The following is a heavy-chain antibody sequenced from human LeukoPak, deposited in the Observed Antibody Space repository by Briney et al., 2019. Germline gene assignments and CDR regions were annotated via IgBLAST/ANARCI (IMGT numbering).Heavy chain of an antibody. CDR2: IYPGDSDT. CDR1: GYTFTSYG. Sequence: GASVKVSCKASGYTFTSYGISWVRQMPGKGLEWMGIIYPGDSDTRYSPSFQGQVTISADKSISTAYLQWSSLKASDTAMYYCARRLRRNSRSWYRDDAIDIWGQWTMVTV. CDR3: ARRLRRNSRSWYRDDAIDI. D-gene: IGHD6-13*01. J-gene: IGHJ3*02. V-gene: IGHV5-51*03.